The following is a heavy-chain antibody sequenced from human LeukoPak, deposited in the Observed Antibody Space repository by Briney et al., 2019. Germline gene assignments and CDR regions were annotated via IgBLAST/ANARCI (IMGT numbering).Heavy chain of an antibody. CDR2: IIPIFGTA. CDR3: ARGISSSCYQDY. V-gene: IGHV1-69*01. CDR1: GGTFSSYA. J-gene: IGHJ4*02. D-gene: IGHD6-13*01. Sequence: SVKVSCKASGGTFSSYAISWVRQAPGQGLEWMGWIIPIFGTANYAQKFQGRVTITADESTSTAYMELSSLRSEDTAVYYCARGISSSCYQDYWGQGTLVTVSS.